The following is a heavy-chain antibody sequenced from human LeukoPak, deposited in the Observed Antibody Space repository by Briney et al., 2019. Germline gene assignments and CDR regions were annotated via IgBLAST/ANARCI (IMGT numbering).Heavy chain of an antibody. CDR3: ATLGATSFDY. CDR1: GYTFTDYY. V-gene: IGHV1-2*02. Sequence: EASVKVSCKTSGYTFTDYYIHWVRQAPGQGLEWMGWIVPNSGGTNYAQKFQGRVTMTRDTSISTAYKELSRLRYDDTAVYYCATLGATSFDYWGQGTLVTVSS. J-gene: IGHJ4*02. CDR2: IVPNSGGT. D-gene: IGHD1-26*01.